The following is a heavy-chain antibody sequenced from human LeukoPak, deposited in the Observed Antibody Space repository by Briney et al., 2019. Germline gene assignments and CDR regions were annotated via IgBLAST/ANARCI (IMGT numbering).Heavy chain of an antibody. CDR2: ISGSGGST. V-gene: IGHV3-23*01. J-gene: IGHJ4*02. CDR3: AKRYCSSTSCYYDY. CDR1: GFTFSSYA. Sequence: PGGPLRLSCAASGFTFSSYAMSWVRQAPWKGLEWVSAISGSGGSTYYADSVKGRFTISRDNSKNTLYLQMNSLRAEDTAVYYCAKRYCSSTSCYYDYWGQGTLVTVSS. D-gene: IGHD2-2*01.